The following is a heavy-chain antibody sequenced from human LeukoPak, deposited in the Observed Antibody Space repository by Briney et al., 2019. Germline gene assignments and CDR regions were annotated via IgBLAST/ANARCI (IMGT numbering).Heavy chain of an antibody. CDR1: GGSISSYY. D-gene: IGHD3-10*01. J-gene: IGHJ4*02. Sequence: SETLSLTCTVSGGSISSYYWSWIRQPPGKGLEWIGYIYYSGSTNYNPSLKSRVTISVDTSKNQFSLKLSSVTAADTAVYYCARDLPRGVLDYWGQGTLVTVSS. CDR3: ARDLPRGVLDY. CDR2: IYYSGST. V-gene: IGHV4-59*01.